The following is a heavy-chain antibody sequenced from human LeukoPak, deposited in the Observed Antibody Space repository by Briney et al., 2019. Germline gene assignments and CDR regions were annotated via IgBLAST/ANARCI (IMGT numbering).Heavy chain of an antibody. CDR3: ARPYSSNWYDAFHF. CDR2: VSYRGST. V-gene: IGHV4-59*01. J-gene: IGHJ3*01. CDR1: GGPITGYY. D-gene: IGHD6-13*01. Sequence: SETLSLTCTVFGGPITGYYWSWIRQPPGKGLEWIGYVSYRGSTNYNPSLKSRVTISVDTSKNQFSLKLSSVSAADTAVYYCARPYSSNWYDAFHFWGQGTMVTVSS.